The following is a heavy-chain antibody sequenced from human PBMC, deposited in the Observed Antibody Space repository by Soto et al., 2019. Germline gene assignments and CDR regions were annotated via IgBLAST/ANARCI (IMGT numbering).Heavy chain of an antibody. CDR2: VHDSWGS. CDR1: GGSISSYY. V-gene: IGHV4-59*12. Sequence: SETLSLTCTVSGGSISSYYWSWIRQPPGKGLEWIGYVHDSWGSHYNPSLKSRVAISLDTSKSQFSLKLTSVTATDTAVYYCAREQYSSSPYNWFDPWGQGTLVTVSS. J-gene: IGHJ5*02. CDR3: AREQYSSSPYNWFDP. D-gene: IGHD6-13*01.